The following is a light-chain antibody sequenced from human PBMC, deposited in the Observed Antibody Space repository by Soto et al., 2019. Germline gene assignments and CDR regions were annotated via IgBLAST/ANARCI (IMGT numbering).Light chain of an antibody. V-gene: IGKV3-11*01. CDR3: QQRSNWPPIFT. CDR1: QSVSSY. CDR2: DAS. Sequence: EIVLTQSPATLSLSPGERATLSCRASQSVSSYLAWYQQKPGQAPRLLIYDASNRATGIPARFSGSRSGTDVTLTISRLEPEDFAVYYRQQRSNWPPIFTFGPGTKVDI. J-gene: IGKJ3*01.